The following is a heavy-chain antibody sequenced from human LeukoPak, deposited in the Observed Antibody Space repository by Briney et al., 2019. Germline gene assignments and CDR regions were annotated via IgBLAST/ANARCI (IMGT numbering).Heavy chain of an antibody. V-gene: IGHV3-11*01. J-gene: IGHJ4*01. CDR2: ISDRGDTI. CDR1: GFTFSDYY. Sequence: PGGSLRLSCTASGFTFSDYYMSWIRQAPGKGLEWVSYISDRGDTIYYADSVKDRFTISRDNANNSVSLQMDSLRDEDTAVYYCARLKAGNWGPGSLVTVSS. CDR3: ARLKAGN.